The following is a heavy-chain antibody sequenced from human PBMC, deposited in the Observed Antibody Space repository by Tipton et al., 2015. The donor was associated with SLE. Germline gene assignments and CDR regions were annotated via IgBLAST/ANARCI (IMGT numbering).Heavy chain of an antibody. V-gene: IGHV3-30*04. D-gene: IGHD6-6*01. J-gene: IGHJ6*02. CDR2: ISYDGSNK. CDR3: VRELVYYSMDV. Sequence: SLRLSCAASGFTFSSYAMHWVRQAPGKGLEWVAVISYDGSNKYYADSVKGRFTISRDNSKSTLYLQMNSLRAEDTAVYYCVRELVYYSMDVWDQGTTVTVSS. CDR1: GFTFSSYA.